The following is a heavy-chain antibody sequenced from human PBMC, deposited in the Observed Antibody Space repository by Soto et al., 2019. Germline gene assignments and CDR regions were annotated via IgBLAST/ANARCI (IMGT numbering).Heavy chain of an antibody. CDR2: IYPGDSDT. D-gene: IGHD2-15*01. CDR3: AKYCGGRCYSGIDS. V-gene: IGHV5-51*01. Sequence: GESLKIFCQASGYSFTNYWIAWVRQMPGKGLECLGIIYPGDSDTRYSPSFQGQVTISADKSISTAYLQWRSLKASDTAMYYCAKYCGGRCYSGIDSWGQGTLVTVSS. J-gene: IGHJ4*02. CDR1: GYSFTNYW.